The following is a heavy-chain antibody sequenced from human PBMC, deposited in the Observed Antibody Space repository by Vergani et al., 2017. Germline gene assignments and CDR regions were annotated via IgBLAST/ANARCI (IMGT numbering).Heavy chain of an antibody. CDR2: MNTNSGNT. V-gene: IGHV1-8*01. CDR1: GYTFTSYD. D-gene: IGHD3-10*01. J-gene: IGHJ4*02. Sequence: QVQLVQSGAEVKKPGASVKVSCKASGYTFTSYDINWVRQATGQGLEWMGWMNTNSGNTGYAQKFQGRVTMTRNTSISTAYMALSSLRSEDTAVYYCARGRAAFYYGSGSPDYWGQGTLVTVSS. CDR3: ARGRAAFYYGSGSPDY.